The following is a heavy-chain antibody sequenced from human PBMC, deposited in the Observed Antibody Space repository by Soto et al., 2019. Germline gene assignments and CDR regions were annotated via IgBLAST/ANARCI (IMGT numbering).Heavy chain of an antibody. CDR1: GFTFSSYS. V-gene: IGHV3-48*01. CDR3: ARENHSYGDYVPFDY. Sequence: GGSLRLSCAASGFTFSSYSMNWVRQAPGKGLEWVSYISSSSSTIYYADSVKGRFTISRDNAKNSLYLQMNSLRAEDTAVYYCARENHSYGDYVPFDYWGQGTLVTVSS. D-gene: IGHD4-17*01. J-gene: IGHJ4*02. CDR2: ISSSSSTI.